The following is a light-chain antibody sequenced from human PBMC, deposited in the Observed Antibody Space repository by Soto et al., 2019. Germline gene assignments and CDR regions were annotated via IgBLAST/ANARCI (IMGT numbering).Light chain of an antibody. CDR3: SSYTSSRGA. J-gene: IGLJ1*01. Sequence: QSALTQPASVSGSPEHSITISCTGTSSDVGGYNYVSWYQQHPGKAPKLMIYDVSNRPSGVSNRFSGSKSGNTASLTISGLQAEDKADYYCSSYTSSRGAFGTGTKVTV. V-gene: IGLV2-14*01. CDR1: SSDVGGYNY. CDR2: DVS.